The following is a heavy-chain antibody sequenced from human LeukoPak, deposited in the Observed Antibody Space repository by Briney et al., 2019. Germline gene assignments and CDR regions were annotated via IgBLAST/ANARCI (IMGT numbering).Heavy chain of an antibody. V-gene: IGHV4-39*01. Sequence: PSETLSLTCTVSGGSISSSNYYWGWIRQPPGKGLEWIGSMYYSGSTYYNPSLKSRVTISVDTSKNQFSLKLSSVTAADTAVYYCARRPPALGAFDIWGQGTMVSVSS. J-gene: IGHJ3*02. CDR3: ARRPPALGAFDI. CDR1: GGSISSSNYY. CDR2: MYYSGST.